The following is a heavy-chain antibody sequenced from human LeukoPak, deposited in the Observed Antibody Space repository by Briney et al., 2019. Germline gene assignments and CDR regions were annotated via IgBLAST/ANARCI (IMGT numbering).Heavy chain of an antibody. CDR1: GYTFTSYD. V-gene: IGHV1-8*01. CDR2: MNPNSGNT. J-gene: IGHJ5*02. CDR3: ARGFSYDFWSGSNWFDP. D-gene: IGHD3-3*01. Sequence: ASVKVSCKASGYTFTSYDINWVRQATGQGLEWMGWMNPNSGNTGYAQKFQGRVTMTRNTSISTAYMELSSLRSEDTAVYHCARGFSYDFWSGSNWFDPWGQGTLVTVSS.